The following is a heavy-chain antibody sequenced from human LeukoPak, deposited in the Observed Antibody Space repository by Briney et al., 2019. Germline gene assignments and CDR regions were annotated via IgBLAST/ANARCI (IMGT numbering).Heavy chain of an antibody. Sequence: GGSLRLSCAASVFTFNSYCIHWVPHAPGKGRVGVSRINSEWSSTIYADSVKRRFTITRDNAKNTVYLQMNSLRAEETAVYYCAAPPPRSYYYDSSGQLDYWGQGTLVTVSS. CDR1: VFTFNSYC. V-gene: IGHV3-74*01. CDR3: AAPPPRSYYYDSSGQLDY. D-gene: IGHD3-22*01. CDR2: INSEWSST. J-gene: IGHJ4*02.